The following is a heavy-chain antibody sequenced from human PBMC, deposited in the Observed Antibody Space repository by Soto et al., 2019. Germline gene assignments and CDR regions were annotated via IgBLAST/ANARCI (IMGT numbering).Heavy chain of an antibody. CDR1: GFTFSSYG. J-gene: IGHJ6*02. V-gene: IGHV3-33*01. CDR3: AREGLERGYSSSGEYYYGMDV. CDR2: IWYDGSNK. Sequence: QVQLVESGGGVVQPGRSLRLSCAASGFTFSSYGMHWVRQAPGKGLEWVAVIWYDGSNKYYADSVKGRFTISRDNSKNTLDLQMNSLRTEDKAVYYCAREGLERGYSSSGEYYYGMDVWGQGTTVTVSS. D-gene: IGHD6-13*01.